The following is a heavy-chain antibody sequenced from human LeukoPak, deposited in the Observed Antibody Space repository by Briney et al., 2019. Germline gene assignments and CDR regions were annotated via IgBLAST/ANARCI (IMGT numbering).Heavy chain of an antibody. J-gene: IGHJ4*02. D-gene: IGHD4-17*01. CDR2: ISYDGSNK. Sequence: GGSLRLSCAASGFTFSSYGMHWVRQAPGKGLEWVAVISYDGSNKYYADSVKGRFTISRDNSKNTLYLQMNSLGAEDTAVYYCARGHTAVTRHFDLWGQGTLVTVSS. CDR1: GFTFSSYG. CDR3: ARGHTAVTRHFDL. V-gene: IGHV3-30*03.